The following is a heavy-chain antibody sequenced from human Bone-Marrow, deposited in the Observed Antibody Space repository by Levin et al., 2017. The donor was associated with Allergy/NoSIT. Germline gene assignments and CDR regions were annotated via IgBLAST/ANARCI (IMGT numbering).Heavy chain of an antibody. CDR1: GGTFSSYA. CDR2: IIPIFGTA. Sequence: KISCKASGGTFSSYAISWVRQAPGQGLEWMGGIIPIFGTANYAQKFQGRVTITADKSTSTAYMELSSLRSEDTAVYYCARYTAKYCGGDCYPHAFDSWGQGTMVTVSS. CDR3: ARYTAKYCGGDCYPHAFDS. D-gene: IGHD2-21*01. V-gene: IGHV1-69*06. J-gene: IGHJ3*02.